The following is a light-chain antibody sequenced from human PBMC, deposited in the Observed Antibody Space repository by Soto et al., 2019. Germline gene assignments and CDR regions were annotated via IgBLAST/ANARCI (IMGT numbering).Light chain of an antibody. Sequence: VLTQSAGTLSLSPGERATHSFRASQSVSSSYLAWYQQKPGQAPRLFIYGASSRATGIPDRISGSGSGTDFTLTISRLEPEDFAVYYCQQYGSSPYTFGQGTKVDIK. CDR3: QQYGSSPYT. V-gene: IGKV3-20*01. CDR1: QSVSSSY. J-gene: IGKJ2*01. CDR2: GAS.